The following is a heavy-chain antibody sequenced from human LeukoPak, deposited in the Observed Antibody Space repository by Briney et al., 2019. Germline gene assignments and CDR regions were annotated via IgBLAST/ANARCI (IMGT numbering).Heavy chain of an antibody. D-gene: IGHD4-17*01. CDR1: GGTFSSYA. CDR3: ARDLSFGYGDYASAFDI. Sequence: ASVKVSCKASGGTFSSYAISWVRQAPGQGLEWMGRIIPIFGTANYAQKFQGRVTITTDESTSTAYMELSSLRSEDTAVYYCARDLSFGYGDYASAFDIWGQGTMVTVSS. J-gene: IGHJ3*02. CDR2: IIPIFGTA. V-gene: IGHV1-69*05.